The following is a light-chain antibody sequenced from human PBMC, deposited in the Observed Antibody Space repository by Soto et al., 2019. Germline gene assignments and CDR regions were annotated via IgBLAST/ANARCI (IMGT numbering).Light chain of an antibody. CDR3: SSYTATNTYV. J-gene: IGLJ1*01. Sequence: QSVLAQPASVSGSPGQSITISCTGTTSDVGNYNYVSWYQQHPGKAPKLMIYEVSYRSTGASNRFSGTKSGNTASLTISGLQGEEEADYYCSSYTATNTYVFGTGTKVTVL. CDR1: TSDVGNYNY. V-gene: IGLV2-14*01. CDR2: EVS.